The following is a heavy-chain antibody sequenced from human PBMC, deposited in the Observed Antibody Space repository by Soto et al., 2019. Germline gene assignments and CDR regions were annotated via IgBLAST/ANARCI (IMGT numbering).Heavy chain of an antibody. V-gene: IGHV3-30*18. Sequence: RLSCAASGLTFSRYGMHWVRQAPGKGLEWVAVISYDGSNKYYADSVKGRFTISRDNSKNTLYLQMNSLRAEDTAVYYCAKDGVVSIGRYYFYGMDVWGQGTTVTVSS. CDR3: AKDGVVSIGRYYFYGMDV. CDR1: GLTFSRYG. CDR2: ISYDGSNK. D-gene: IGHD3-3*01. J-gene: IGHJ6*02.